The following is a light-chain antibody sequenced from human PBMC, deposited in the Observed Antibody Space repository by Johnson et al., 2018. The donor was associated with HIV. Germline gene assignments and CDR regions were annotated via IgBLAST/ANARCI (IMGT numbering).Light chain of an antibody. CDR2: DTN. CDR1: SSNIVNNS. J-gene: IGLJ1*01. V-gene: IGLV1-51*01. Sequence: QSVLTQPPSVSAAPGQKVTISCSGNSSNIVNNSVSLYQQLPGTAPKLLIYDTNRRPSGIPDRFSDSKSGTSVTLGITGLQTGDEADYYCGTWDSSLSAAFGTGTKVTVL. CDR3: GTWDSSLSAA.